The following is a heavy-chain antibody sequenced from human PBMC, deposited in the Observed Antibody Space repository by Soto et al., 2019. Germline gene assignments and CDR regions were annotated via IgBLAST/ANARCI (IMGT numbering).Heavy chain of an antibody. D-gene: IGHD6-6*01. CDR3: ARLXXARPGDYYYYYGMDV. J-gene: IGHJ6*02. V-gene: IGHV4-4*02. Sequence: QVQLQESGPGLVKPSGTLSLTCAVSGGSISSSNWWSWVRQPPGKGLEWIGEIYHSGSTNYNPSLKSRVTISVDKSKNQFSLKLSSVPAADTAVYYCARLXXARPGDYYYYYGMDVWGQGTTVTVSS. CDR2: IYHSGST. CDR1: GGSISSSNW.